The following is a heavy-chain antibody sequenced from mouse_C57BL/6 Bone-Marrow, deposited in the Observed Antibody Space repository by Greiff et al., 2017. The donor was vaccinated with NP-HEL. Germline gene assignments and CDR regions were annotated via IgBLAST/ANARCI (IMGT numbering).Heavy chain of an antibody. CDR3: ARYQSRDWYFDV. V-gene: IGHV7-3*01. CDR1: GFTFTDYY. CDR2: IRNKANGYTT. Sequence: VQLKESGGGLVQPGGSLSLSCAASGFTFTDYYMSWVRQPPGKALEWLGFIRNKANGYTTEYSASVKGRFTISRDNSQSILYLQMNALRAEDSATYYCARYQSRDWYFDVWGTGTTVTVSS. J-gene: IGHJ1*03.